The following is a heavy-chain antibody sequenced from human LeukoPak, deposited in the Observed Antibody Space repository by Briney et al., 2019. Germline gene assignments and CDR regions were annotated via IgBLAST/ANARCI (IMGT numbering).Heavy chain of an antibody. CDR1: GYSINNGYY. CDR3: ATLTYYYDSRVGP. J-gene: IGHJ5*02. V-gene: IGHV4-38-2*02. D-gene: IGHD3-22*01. CDR2: MFHTGNS. Sequence: SETLSLTCTVFGYSINNGYYWGWIRQAPGKGLEWIGSMFHTGNSYYNPSLKRRVTIAIDTSKNQFSLKLSSVAAADTAVYYCATLTYYYDSRVGPWGQGTLVTVSS.